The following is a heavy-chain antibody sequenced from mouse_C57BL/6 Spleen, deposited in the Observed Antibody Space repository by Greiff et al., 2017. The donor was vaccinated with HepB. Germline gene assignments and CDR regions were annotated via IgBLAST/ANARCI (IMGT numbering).Heavy chain of an antibody. CDR3: ASYYGSGYFDV. CDR2: IHPNSGST. J-gene: IGHJ1*03. D-gene: IGHD1-1*01. Sequence: QVQLQQPGAELVKPGASVKLSCKASGYTFTSYWMHWVKQRPGQGLEWIGMIHPNSGSTNYNEKFKSKARLTVDKSSSTAYMQLSSLTSEDSAVYYCASYYGSGYFDVWGTGTTVTVSS. CDR1: GYTFTSYW. V-gene: IGHV1-64*01.